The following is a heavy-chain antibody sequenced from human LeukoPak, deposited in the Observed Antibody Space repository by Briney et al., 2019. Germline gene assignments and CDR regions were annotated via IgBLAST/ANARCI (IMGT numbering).Heavy chain of an antibody. V-gene: IGHV1-8*01. J-gene: IGHJ4*02. Sequence: ASVTVSCKASGYTFNSYDINWVRQATGQGLEWMGWMNPYNGNTRYAQKLQGRVTMTRNTSISTAYMELSSLRSEDTAVYYCARVSRLRRPIAVVPVAMQDSHYDSSRQPLAYWGQGTLVTVSS. CDR2: MNPYNGNT. CDR1: GYTFNSYD. CDR3: ARVSRLRRPIAVVPVAMQDSHYDSSRQPLAY. D-gene: IGHD2-2*01.